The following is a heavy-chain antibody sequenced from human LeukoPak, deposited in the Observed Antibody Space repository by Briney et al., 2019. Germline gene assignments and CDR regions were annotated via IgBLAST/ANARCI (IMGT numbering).Heavy chain of an antibody. V-gene: IGHV1-18*01. D-gene: IGHD3-10*01. J-gene: IGHJ4*02. CDR1: GYTFTSYG. CDR3: ARARPYYYGSGSSYYFDY. Sequence: ASVKVSCKASGYTFTSYGISSVRQAPGQGLEWMGWISAYNGNTNYAQKLQGRVTMTTDTSTSTAYMELRSLRSDDTAVYYCARARPYYYGSGSSYYFDYWGQGTLVTVSS. CDR2: ISAYNGNT.